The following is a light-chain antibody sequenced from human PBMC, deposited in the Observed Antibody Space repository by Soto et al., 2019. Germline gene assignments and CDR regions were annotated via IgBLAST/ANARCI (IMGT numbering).Light chain of an antibody. CDR3: HQLKSYPLT. CDR1: QGINSY. V-gene: IGKV1-9*01. J-gene: IGKJ4*01. CDR2: AAS. Sequence: DILLTQSPSFLSASVGDRVTITCRASQGINSYVAWYQQKSGKAPKLLIYAASTLQSGVPSRFSGSGSGTEFTLTISSLQPEDFAIYHCHQLKSYPLTFGGGTKVEIK.